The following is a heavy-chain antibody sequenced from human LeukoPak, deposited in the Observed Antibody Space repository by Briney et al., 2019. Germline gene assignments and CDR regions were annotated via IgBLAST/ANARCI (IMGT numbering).Heavy chain of an antibody. CDR3: ARSSGWKPISDY. Sequence: ASVKVSFKASGYTFNSYGISWVRQAPGQGLEWMGWVSAYNGNTKNTQIFQGRVTMTTDTSTSTAYMELKSLTSDDTAVHYCARSSGWKPISDYWGRGTLVTVSS. V-gene: IGHV1-18*01. CDR2: VSAYNGNT. CDR1: GYTFNSYG. J-gene: IGHJ4*02. D-gene: IGHD6-19*01.